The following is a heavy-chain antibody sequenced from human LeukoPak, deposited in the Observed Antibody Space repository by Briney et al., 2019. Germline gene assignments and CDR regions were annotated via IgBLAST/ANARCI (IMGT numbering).Heavy chain of an antibody. D-gene: IGHD3-16*02. J-gene: IGHJ5*02. Sequence: SETLSLTCAVYGGSFSGYYWSWIRQPPGKGLEWIGYIYYSGSTNYNPSLKSRVTISVDTSKNQFSLKLSSVTAADTAVYYCARSVYVWGSYRKNWFDPWGQGTLVTVSS. V-gene: IGHV4-59*08. CDR3: ARSVYVWGSYRKNWFDP. CDR2: IYYSGST. CDR1: GGSFSGYY.